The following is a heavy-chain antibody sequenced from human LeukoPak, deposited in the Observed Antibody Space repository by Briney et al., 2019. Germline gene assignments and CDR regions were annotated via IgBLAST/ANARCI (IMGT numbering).Heavy chain of an antibody. CDR2: ISSSSSYI. D-gene: IGHD7-27*01. CDR1: GFTFSSYS. Sequence: GGSLRLSCAASGFTFSSYSMNWVRQAPGKGLEWVSSISSSSSYIYYADSVKGRFTVSRDNSKNTLFLQMNSLRAEDTAVYYCAKDGGLWVSAHWGDSWGRGTLVTVSS. V-gene: IGHV3-21*04. J-gene: IGHJ4*02. CDR3: AKDGGLWVSAHWGDS.